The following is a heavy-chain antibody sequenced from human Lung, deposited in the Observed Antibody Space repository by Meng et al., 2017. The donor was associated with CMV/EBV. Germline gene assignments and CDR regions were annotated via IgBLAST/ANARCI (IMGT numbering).Heavy chain of an antibody. CDR2: IYYSGST. J-gene: IGHJ4*02. D-gene: IGHD3-3*01. CDR3: ARVTDFWNGYCSRFDY. CDR1: GGSISSSSYY. V-gene: IGHV4-39*07. Sequence: SETLSLXXTVSGGSISSSSYYWGWIRQPPGKGLEWIATIYYSGSTYYNPSLKSRVTISVDTSKNQYSLKLSSVTAADTAMYYYARVTDFWNGYCSRFDYWGQGXLVTVSS.